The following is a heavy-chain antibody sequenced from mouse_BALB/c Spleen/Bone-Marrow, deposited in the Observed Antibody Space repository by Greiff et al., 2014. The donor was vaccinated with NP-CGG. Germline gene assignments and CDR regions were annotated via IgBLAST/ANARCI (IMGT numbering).Heavy chain of an antibody. V-gene: IGHV14-3*02. CDR2: IDPANGNT. D-gene: IGHD1-1*01. CDR3: ARYYYGSSLFDY. Sequence: VQLQQSGAELVKPGASVKLSCTASGFNIKDTYMHWVKQRPEQGLEWIGRIDPANGNTKYDPKFQGKATITADTSSNTAYLQLSSLTSADTAVYYCARYYYGSSLFDYWGQGTTLTVSS. CDR1: GFNIKDTY. J-gene: IGHJ2*01.